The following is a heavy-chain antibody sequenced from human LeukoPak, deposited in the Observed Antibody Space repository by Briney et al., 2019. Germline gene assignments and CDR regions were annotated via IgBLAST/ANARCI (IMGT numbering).Heavy chain of an antibody. V-gene: IGHV3-7*01. CDR3: ARDPIYYGSGSYYDY. J-gene: IGHJ4*02. Sequence: GGSLRLSCAASGFTFSTSWMSWVRQAPGKGLEWVANIKTDGSEIYYADSVKGRFTISRDNAKNSLYLQMNSLRAEDTAVYYCARDPIYYGSGSYYDYWGQGTLVTVSS. CDR2: IKTDGSEI. CDR1: GFTFSTSW. D-gene: IGHD3-10*01.